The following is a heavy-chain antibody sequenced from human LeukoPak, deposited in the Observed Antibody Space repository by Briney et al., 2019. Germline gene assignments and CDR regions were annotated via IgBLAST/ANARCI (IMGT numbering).Heavy chain of an antibody. J-gene: IGHJ4*02. CDR2: IYYSGST. Sequence: SETLSHTCTVSGGSISSSSYYWGWIRQPPGKGLEWIGSIYYSGSTYYNPSLKSRVTISVDTSKNQFSLKLSSVTAADTAVYYCARRRGGNPFDYWGQGTLVTVSS. V-gene: IGHV4-39*01. CDR3: ARRRGGNPFDY. CDR1: GGSISSSSYY. D-gene: IGHD4-23*01.